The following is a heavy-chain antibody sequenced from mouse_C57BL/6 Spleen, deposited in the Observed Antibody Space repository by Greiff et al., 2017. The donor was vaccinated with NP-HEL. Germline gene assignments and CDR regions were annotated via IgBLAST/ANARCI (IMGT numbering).Heavy chain of an antibody. CDR1: GYAFSSYW. Sequence: QVQLQQSGAELVKPGASVKISCKASGYAFSSYWMNWVKQRPGKGLEWIGQIYPGDGDTNYNGKFKGKATLTADKSSSTAYMQLSSLTSEDSAVYFCARSGVVAPSAMDYWGQGTSVTVSS. CDR2: IYPGDGDT. J-gene: IGHJ4*01. CDR3: ARSGVVAPSAMDY. D-gene: IGHD1-1*01. V-gene: IGHV1-80*01.